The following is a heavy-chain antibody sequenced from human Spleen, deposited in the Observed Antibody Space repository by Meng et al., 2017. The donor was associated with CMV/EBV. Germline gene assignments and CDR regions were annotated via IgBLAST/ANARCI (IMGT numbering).Heavy chain of an antibody. CDR2: INLGGST. V-gene: IGHV4-34*01. D-gene: IGHD6-13*01. CDR1: GGSFNGYD. CDR3: AVNLAAAGILGWFDP. J-gene: IGHJ5*02. Sequence: VYGGSFNGYDWSWIRQPPGKGLEWIGEINLGGSTNYNPSLESRVTISVDTSKNQFSLKLNSVTAADTAVYYCAVNLAAAGILGWFDPWGQGTLVTVSS.